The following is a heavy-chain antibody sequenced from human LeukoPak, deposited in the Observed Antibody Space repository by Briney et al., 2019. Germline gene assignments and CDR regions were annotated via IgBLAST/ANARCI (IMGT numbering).Heavy chain of an antibody. Sequence: WASVKVSCKASGYTFTGYYMHWVRQAPGQGLEWMGWISADNGKTNYAQKFQGRVTMTTDTSSKTAYMELRSLRSDDTAVYYCAREGYCSGGSCYSGSFDYWGQGTLVTVSS. V-gene: IGHV1-18*04. D-gene: IGHD2-15*01. J-gene: IGHJ4*02. CDR3: AREGYCSGGSCYSGSFDY. CDR1: GYTFTGYY. CDR2: ISADNGKT.